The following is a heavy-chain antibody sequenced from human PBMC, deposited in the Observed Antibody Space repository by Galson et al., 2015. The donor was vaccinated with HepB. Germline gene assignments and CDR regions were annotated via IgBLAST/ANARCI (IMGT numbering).Heavy chain of an antibody. CDR3: ASIVRGYYGSGPNWFDP. D-gene: IGHD3-10*01. CDR2: ISAYNGNT. J-gene: IGHJ5*02. CDR1: GYTFTSYG. Sequence: SVKVSCKASGYTFTSYGISWVRQAPGQGLEWMGWISAYNGNTNYAQKLQGRVTMTTDTSTSTAYMELRSLRSDDTAVYYCASIVRGYYGSGPNWFDPWGQGTLVTVSS. V-gene: IGHV1-18*01.